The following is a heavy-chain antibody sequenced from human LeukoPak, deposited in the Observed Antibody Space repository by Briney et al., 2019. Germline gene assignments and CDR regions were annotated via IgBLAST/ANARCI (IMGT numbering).Heavy chain of an antibody. Sequence: ASVKVSCKASGYTFTSYYIHWVRQAPGQGLGWMGIINPSGGGTSYAQKFQGRVTMTRDMPTSTVYMELSSLRSEDTAVYYCARVGVAAAGNPHYYYMDVWGKGTTVTVSS. CDR1: GYTFTSYY. CDR2: INPSGGGT. D-gene: IGHD6-13*01. CDR3: ARVGVAAAGNPHYYYMDV. J-gene: IGHJ6*03. V-gene: IGHV1-46*01.